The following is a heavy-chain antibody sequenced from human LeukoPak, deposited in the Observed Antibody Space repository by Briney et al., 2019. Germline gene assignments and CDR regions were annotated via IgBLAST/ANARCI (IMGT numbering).Heavy chain of an antibody. Sequence: PGGSLRLSCAASGFTVSSNYMSWVRQAPGKGLEWVSVIYSGGSTYYADSVKGRFTISRDNSKNTLYLQMNSLRAGDTAVYYCARGIVGGILDYWGQGTLVTVSS. CDR1: GFTVSSNY. CDR3: ARGIVGGILDY. V-gene: IGHV3-53*01. J-gene: IGHJ4*02. D-gene: IGHD1-26*01. CDR2: IYSGGST.